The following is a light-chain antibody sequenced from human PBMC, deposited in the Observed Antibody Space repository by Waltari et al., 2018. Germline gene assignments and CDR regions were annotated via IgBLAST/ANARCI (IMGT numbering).Light chain of an antibody. CDR1: QSVLWSSDNKND. CDR2: WAS. J-gene: IGKJ1*01. V-gene: IGKV4-1*01. CDR3: QQALGRPRT. Sequence: DIVMTQSPDSLAVSLGERAPINCKTSQSVLWSSDNKNDLAWYQQKAGQPPNLLIFWASTRTPCVPYRFGGRRSATAFSPPSSSLHAEAVAVDFGQQALGRPRTSGPGTQVDTK.